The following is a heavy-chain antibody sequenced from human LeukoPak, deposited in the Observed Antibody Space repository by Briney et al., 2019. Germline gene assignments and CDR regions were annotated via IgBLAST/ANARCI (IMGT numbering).Heavy chain of an antibody. Sequence: ASVKVSCKASGYTFTGYYMHWVRQAPGQGLEWMGWINPNSGGTNYAQKFQGRVTMTRDTSISTAYMELSRLRPDDTAVYYCARGAVVAATLIFDWGQGTLVTVSS. CDR1: GYTFTGYY. J-gene: IGHJ4*02. CDR3: ARGAVVAATLIFD. CDR2: INPNSGGT. V-gene: IGHV1-2*02. D-gene: IGHD2-15*01.